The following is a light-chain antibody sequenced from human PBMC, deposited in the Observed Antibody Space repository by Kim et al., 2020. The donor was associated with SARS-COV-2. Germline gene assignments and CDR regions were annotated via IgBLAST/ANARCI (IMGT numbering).Light chain of an antibody. J-gene: IGKJ4*01. CDR3: QQLNSDPLT. CDR2: AAS. CDR1: QDISSY. Sequence: DIQLTQSPSFLSASVGDRVTITCRASQDISSYLAWYQQKPGKAHKLLIYAASTLQSGVPSRFSGSGSGTEFTLTISSLQPEDFATYYCQQLNSDPLTFGGGTKVDIK. V-gene: IGKV1-9*01.